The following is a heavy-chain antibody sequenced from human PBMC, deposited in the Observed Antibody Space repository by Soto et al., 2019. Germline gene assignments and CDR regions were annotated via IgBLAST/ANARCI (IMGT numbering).Heavy chain of an antibody. CDR1: GYTFTNYD. CDR2: MGPNSGNT. CDR3: AGGMSDGFGAVS. V-gene: IGHV1-8*01. Sequence: QVQLVQSGAEVKKPGASVKVSCKTSGYTFTNYDINWVRQAPGQGLEWMGWMGPNSGNTGFAPKFQGRVTLTRNTSITTASRELSSLRSEDTAVYYCAGGMSDGFGAVSWGQGTLVTVSS. J-gene: IGHJ5*02. D-gene: IGHD3-10*01.